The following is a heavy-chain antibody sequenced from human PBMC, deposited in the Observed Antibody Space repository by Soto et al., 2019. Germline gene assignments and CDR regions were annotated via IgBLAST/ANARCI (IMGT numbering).Heavy chain of an antibody. CDR3: ALALVNDTATTDI. J-gene: IGHJ3*02. CDR2: IKSKTDGGTT. Sequence: GRIKSKTDGGTTDYAAPVKGRFTISRDDSKNTLYLQMNSLKTEDTAVYYCALALVNDTATTDI. V-gene: IGHV3-15*01. D-gene: IGHD5-18*01.